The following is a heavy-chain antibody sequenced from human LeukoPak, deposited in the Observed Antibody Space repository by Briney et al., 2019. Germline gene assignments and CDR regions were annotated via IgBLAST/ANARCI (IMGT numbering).Heavy chain of an antibody. CDR1: GYTFTSYG. Sequence: GASVKVSCKASGYTFTSYGISWVRQAPGQGLEWMGWISAYNGNTNYAQKLQGRVTMTTDTSTSTAYMELRSLRSDDTAVYYSARNLIVYDYVWGSYRYSSSGAFDIWGQGTMVTVSS. CDR3: ARNLIVYDYVWGSYRYSSSGAFDI. CDR2: ISAYNGNT. J-gene: IGHJ3*02. V-gene: IGHV1-18*01. D-gene: IGHD3-16*02.